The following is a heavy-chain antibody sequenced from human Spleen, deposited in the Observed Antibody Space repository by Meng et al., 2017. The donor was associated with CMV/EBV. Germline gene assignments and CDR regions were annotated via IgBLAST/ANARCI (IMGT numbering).Heavy chain of an antibody. V-gene: IGHV5-51*01. Sequence: GKSLKISCKDSGGTFTTYWVAWVRQMPGEGLEWMGIIYPGDADTRYSPSFQGQVTISADKATSTAYLQWSSLKASDTAIYYCATVPESYSSSYFDNWGQGTLVTVSS. J-gene: IGHJ4*02. CDR3: ATVPESYSSSYFDN. CDR1: GGTFTTYW. CDR2: IYPGDADT. D-gene: IGHD3-10*01.